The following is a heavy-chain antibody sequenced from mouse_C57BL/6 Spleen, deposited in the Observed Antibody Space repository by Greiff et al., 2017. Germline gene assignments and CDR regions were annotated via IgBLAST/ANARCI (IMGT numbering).Heavy chain of an antibody. D-gene: IGHD2-1*01. J-gene: IGHJ2*01. CDR2: ISYDGSN. CDR3: ARDHGNYFDY. CDR1: GYSITSGYY. Sequence: EVQLQESGPGLVKPSQSLSLTCSVTGYSITSGYYWNWIRQFPGNKLEWMGYISYDGSNNYNPSLKNRISITRDTSKNQFFLKLNSVTTEDTATYYCARDHGNYFDYWGQGTTLTVSS. V-gene: IGHV3-6*01.